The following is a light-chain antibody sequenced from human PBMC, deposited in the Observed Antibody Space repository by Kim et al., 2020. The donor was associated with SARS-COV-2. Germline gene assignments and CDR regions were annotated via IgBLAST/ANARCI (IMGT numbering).Light chain of an antibody. J-gene: IGLJ2*01. V-gene: IGLV1-51*01. CDR2: DNN. CDR3: ETWDSSLSLV. CDR1: SSNIGNNY. Sequence: PGQKVTVSCSGGSSNIGNNYVSWYQHLPGAAPKLLIYDNNKRPSGIPDRFSGSKSGTSATLGITGLQTGDEADYYCETWDSSLSLVFGGGTQLTVL.